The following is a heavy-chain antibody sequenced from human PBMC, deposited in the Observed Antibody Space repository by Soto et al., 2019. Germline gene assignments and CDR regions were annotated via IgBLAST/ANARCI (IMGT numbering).Heavy chain of an antibody. CDR1: GYTFTSYG. CDR2: ISAYNGNT. D-gene: IGHD6-19*01. V-gene: IGHV1-18*01. CDR3: ARVSGYSSGWYPLYFDY. J-gene: IGHJ4*02. Sequence: ASVKVSCKASGYTFTSYGISWVRQAPGQGLEWMGWISAYNGNTNYAQKLQGRVTMTTDTSTSTAYMELRSLRSGDTAVYYCARVSGYSSGWYPLYFDYWGQGTLVTVSS.